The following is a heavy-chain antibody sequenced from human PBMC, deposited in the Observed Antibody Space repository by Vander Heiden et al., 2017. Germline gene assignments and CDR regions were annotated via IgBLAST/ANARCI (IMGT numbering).Heavy chain of an antibody. V-gene: IGHV3-33*01. Sequence: QVQLVESGGGVVQPGRSLRLSCAASGFTFSSYGMHWVRQAQGKGLEWVAVIWYDGSNKYYADSVKGRFTISRDNSKNTLYLQMNSLRAEDTAVYYCARGVTMVRGVITNDAFDIWGQGTMVTVSS. CDR3: ARGVTMVRGVITNDAFDI. CDR1: GFTFSSYG. CDR2: IWYDGSNK. J-gene: IGHJ3*02. D-gene: IGHD3-10*01.